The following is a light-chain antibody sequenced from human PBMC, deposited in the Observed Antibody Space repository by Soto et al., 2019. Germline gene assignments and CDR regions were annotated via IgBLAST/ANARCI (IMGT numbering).Light chain of an antibody. Sequence: DIVMTQSPLSLPVTPGEPASISCNSSQSLLQSNGYNYLDWYLQKPGQSPQLLIYFGSYRASGVPDRFSGSGSGTDFTLKISRVEAEHVAIYYCMQAQQTPPTFGQGTKVEIK. V-gene: IGKV2-28*01. J-gene: IGKJ1*01. CDR1: QSLLQSNGYNY. CDR3: MQAQQTPPT. CDR2: FGS.